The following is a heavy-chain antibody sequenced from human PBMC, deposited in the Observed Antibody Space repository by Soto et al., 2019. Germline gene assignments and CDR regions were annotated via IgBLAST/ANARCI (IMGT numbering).Heavy chain of an antibody. CDR2: VTWNSGSI. J-gene: IGHJ3*02. CDR3: VRDITCKQRLPKPDAFDT. CDR1: GFSFDEYA. V-gene: IGHV3-9*01. D-gene: IGHD6-25*01. Sequence: EVQLVESGGGLVQPGRSLRLSCAASGFSFDEYAMHWVRQAPGKGLEWVSGVTWNSGSIDYADSVKGRFTISRDNAKNSLYLQMGSLRPEDTALYYCVRDITCKQRLPKPDAFDTWGQGTLVTVSS.